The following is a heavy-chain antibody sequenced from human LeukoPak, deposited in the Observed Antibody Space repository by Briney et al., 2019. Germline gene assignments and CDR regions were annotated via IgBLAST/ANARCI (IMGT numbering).Heavy chain of an antibody. Sequence: ASVKVSCKASGYTFTSYDINWVRQATGQGLEWMGWMNPNSGNTGYAQKFQGSVTITRNTSISTAYMELSSLRSEDTAVYYCARGARYCSSTSCYRGWFDPWGQGTLVTVSS. CDR3: ARGARYCSSTSCYRGWFDP. V-gene: IGHV1-8*03. CDR1: GYTFTSYD. CDR2: MNPNSGNT. J-gene: IGHJ5*02. D-gene: IGHD2-2*01.